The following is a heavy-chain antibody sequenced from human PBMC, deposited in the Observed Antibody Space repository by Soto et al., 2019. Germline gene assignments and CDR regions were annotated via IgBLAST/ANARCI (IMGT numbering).Heavy chain of an antibody. D-gene: IGHD6-19*01. CDR3: ARDRAAVAGTFDY. CDR1: GFFITNGYY. J-gene: IGHJ4*02. Sequence: KTSETLSLTCAVSGFFITNGYYWGWIRQPPGKGLEWIGSIYYTGRTYYNPSLKSRVTISVDTSKNHFSLRLNSVTAADTATYYCARDRAAVAGTFDYWGQGTPVTVSS. V-gene: IGHV4-38-2*02. CDR2: IYYTGRT.